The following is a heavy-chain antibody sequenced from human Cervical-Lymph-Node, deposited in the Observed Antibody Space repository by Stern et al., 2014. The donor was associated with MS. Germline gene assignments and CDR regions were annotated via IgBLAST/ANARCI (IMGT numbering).Heavy chain of an antibody. CDR3: ASSTSSAHYYYYGMDV. CDR1: GYTFTSYD. Sequence: MQLVESGAEVKKPGASVKVSCKASGYTFTSYDINWVRQATGQGLEWMGWMNPNSGDTGYPQKFQGRVTMTSNTSISTAYMELSSLRSEDTAVYYCASSTSSAHYYYYGMDVWGQGTTVTVSS. CDR2: MNPNSGDT. D-gene: IGHD6-19*01. J-gene: IGHJ6*02. V-gene: IGHV1-8*01.